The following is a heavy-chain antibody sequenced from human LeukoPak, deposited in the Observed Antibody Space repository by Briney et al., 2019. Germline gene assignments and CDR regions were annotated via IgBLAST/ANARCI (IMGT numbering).Heavy chain of an antibody. J-gene: IGHJ6*02. D-gene: IGHD3-3*01. V-gene: IGHV3-64*01. CDR3: ARDTNREQDI. CDR1: GFSFSGDY. Sequence: GGSLRLSCAASGFSFSGDYIHWVRQAPGKGLEYVSAISGNGVTTHYTNSVKGRFTISRDNSKNTVYLQMGSLSTEDTAVYYCARDTNREQDIWGQGATVTVSS. CDR2: ISGNGVTT.